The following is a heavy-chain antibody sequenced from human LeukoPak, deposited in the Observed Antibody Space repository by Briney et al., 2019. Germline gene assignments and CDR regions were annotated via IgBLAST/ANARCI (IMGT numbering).Heavy chain of an antibody. CDR3: ARVLPLAAAGGPTFDY. D-gene: IGHD6-13*01. CDR1: GYTFTGYY. V-gene: IGHV1-2*02. Sequence: GASVKVSCKASGYTFTGYYMHWVRQAPGQGLEWMGWINPNSGGTNYAQKFQGRVTMTRDTSISTAYMELSRLRSDDTAVYYCARVLPLAAAGGPTFDYWGQGTLVTVSS. CDR2: INPNSGGT. J-gene: IGHJ4*02.